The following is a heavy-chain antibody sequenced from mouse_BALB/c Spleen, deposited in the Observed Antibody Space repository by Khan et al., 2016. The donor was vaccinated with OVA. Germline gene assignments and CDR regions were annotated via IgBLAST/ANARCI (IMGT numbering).Heavy chain of an antibody. CDR3: VRSGYGSFAY. Sequence: VQLQQPGPELVKPGASVKISCRASGYTFTDYIMDWLKQSHGKSLEWIGYIYPHNGDTGYNQKFKTKVTLTVDTSSSTASMELRSLTSEDSAVYYCVRSGYGSFAYWGQGTLVTVSA. CDR1: GYTFTDYI. CDR2: IYPHNGDT. V-gene: IGHV1S29*02. D-gene: IGHD1-2*01. J-gene: IGHJ3*01.